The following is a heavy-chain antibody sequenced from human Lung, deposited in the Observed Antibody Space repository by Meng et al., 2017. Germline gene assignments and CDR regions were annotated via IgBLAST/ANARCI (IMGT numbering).Heavy chain of an antibody. CDR2: ISSSSTYI. CDR1: GFTFSSYT. Sequence: GGPLRLSCAASGFTFSSYTMNWVRHTPGKGLEWVSSISSSSTYIYYVDSVTGRFTISRDNAKNSLYLQMNSLRAEDTALYYCARNRGRSSWNDGMDVWGQGTTVTVSS. CDR3: ARNRGRSSWNDGMDV. D-gene: IGHD6-13*01. V-gene: IGHV3-21*01. J-gene: IGHJ6*02.